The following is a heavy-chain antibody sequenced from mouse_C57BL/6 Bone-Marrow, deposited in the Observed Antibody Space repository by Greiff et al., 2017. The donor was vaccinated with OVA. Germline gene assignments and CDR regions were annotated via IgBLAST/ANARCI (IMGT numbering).Heavy chain of an antibody. Sequence: EVQLQQSGAELVRPGASVKLSCTASGFTIKDYYMHWVKQRPEQGLEWIGRIDPEDGDTEYAPKFQGKATMTADTSSNTAYLQLSSLTSEDTAVYYCTTEGNDYGGYYFDYWGQGTTLTVSS. CDR2: IDPEDGDT. D-gene: IGHD2-4*01. CDR1: GFTIKDYY. V-gene: IGHV14-1*01. J-gene: IGHJ2*01. CDR3: TTEGNDYGGYYFDY.